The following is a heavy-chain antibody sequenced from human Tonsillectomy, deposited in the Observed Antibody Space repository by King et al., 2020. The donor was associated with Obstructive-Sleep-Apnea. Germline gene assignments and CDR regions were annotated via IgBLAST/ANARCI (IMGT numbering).Heavy chain of an antibody. Sequence: VQLVESGGGLVQPGGSLRLSCAASGFTFGDYAMHWVRQAPGKGLEWVSSVSWKTGSIGYADSVKGRFTVSRDNAKKYLFLQMNNLRAEDTAFYYCAKDNEPYSSNWFFDSWGQGTLVTVSS. D-gene: IGHD6-13*01. J-gene: IGHJ4*02. CDR2: VSWKTGSI. V-gene: IGHV3-9*01. CDR3: AKDNEPYSSNWFFDS. CDR1: GFTFGDYA.